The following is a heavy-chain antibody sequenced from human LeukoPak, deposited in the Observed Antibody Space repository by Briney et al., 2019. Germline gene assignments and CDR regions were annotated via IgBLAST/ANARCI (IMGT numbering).Heavy chain of an antibody. CDR1: GGTFSSYA. V-gene: IGHV1-69*13. J-gene: IGHJ4*02. Sequence: SVKVSCKASGGTFSSYAISWVRQAPGQGLEWMGGVIPIFGTANYAQKFQGRVTITADESTSTAYMELSSLRSEDTAVYYCARERYCTNGVCYGLFDYWGQGTLVTVSS. CDR3: ARERYCTNGVCYGLFDY. CDR2: VIPIFGTA. D-gene: IGHD2-8*01.